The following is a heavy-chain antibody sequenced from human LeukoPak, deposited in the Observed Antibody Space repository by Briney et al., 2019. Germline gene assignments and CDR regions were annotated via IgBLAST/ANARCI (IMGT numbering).Heavy chain of an antibody. V-gene: IGHV3-11*06. CDR1: GFTFSDYY. CDR3: ARELGEWELLRAFDY. Sequence: GGSLRLSCAASGFTFSDYYMSWIRQAPGKGLEWVSSISSSSSYIYYADSVKGRFTISRDNAKNSLYLQMNSLRAEDTAVYYCARELGEWELLRAFDYWGQGTLVTVSS. CDR2: ISSSSSYI. J-gene: IGHJ4*02. D-gene: IGHD1-26*01.